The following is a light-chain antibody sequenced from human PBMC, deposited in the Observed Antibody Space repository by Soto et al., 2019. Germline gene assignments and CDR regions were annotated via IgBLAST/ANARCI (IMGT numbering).Light chain of an antibody. CDR2: AAS. CDR1: QSNVTY. J-gene: IGKJ5*01. V-gene: IGKV1-39*01. CDR3: QQADSFPIT. Sequence: DIQMTQSPSSLSASVGDRVTITCRASQSNVTYLNWYLQKPGKAPKLLIYAASNLQSGVPSRFSGSGSGTDFTLTISSLQPEDFATYYCQQADSFPITFGQGTRLEIK.